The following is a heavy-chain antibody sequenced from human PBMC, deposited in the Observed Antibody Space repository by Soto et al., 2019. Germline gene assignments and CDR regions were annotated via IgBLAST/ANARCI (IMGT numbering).Heavy chain of an antibody. D-gene: IGHD2-8*01. CDR2: IIPIFGTA. V-gene: IGHV1-69*13. CDR1: GGTFSSYA. J-gene: IGHJ4*02. CDR3: ARVALMVYESYYFDY. Sequence: GASVKVSCKASGGTFSSYAISWVRQAPGQGLEWMGGIIPIFGTANYAQKFQGRVTITADESTSTAYMELSSLRSEDTAVYYCARVALMVYESYYFDYWGQGTLVTAPQ.